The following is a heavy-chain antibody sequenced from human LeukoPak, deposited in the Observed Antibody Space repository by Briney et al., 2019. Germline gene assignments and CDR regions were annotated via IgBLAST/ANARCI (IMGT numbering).Heavy chain of an antibody. CDR2: IYHSGST. Sequence: SETLSLTCTVSGDSISSGDYYWGWIRQPPGKGLEWIGSIYHSGSTYYNPSLKSRVTISVDTSKNQFSLKLSSVTAADTAVYYCAREVPAAMASYTDYWGQGTLVTVSS. D-gene: IGHD2-2*01. CDR3: AREVPAAMASYTDY. J-gene: IGHJ4*02. CDR1: GDSISSGDYY. V-gene: IGHV4-38-2*02.